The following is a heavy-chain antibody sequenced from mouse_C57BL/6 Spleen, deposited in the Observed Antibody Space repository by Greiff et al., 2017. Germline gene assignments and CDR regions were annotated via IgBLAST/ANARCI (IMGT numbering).Heavy chain of an antibody. CDR2: IYPGDGDT. Sequence: QVQLQPSGPELVKPGASVKISCKASGYAFSSSWMNWVKQRPGKGLEWIGRIYPGDGDTNYNGKFKGKATLTADKSSSTAYMQLSSLTSEDSAVYFCARFDGYYVRYAMDYWGQGTSVTVSS. V-gene: IGHV1-82*01. J-gene: IGHJ4*01. D-gene: IGHD2-3*01. CDR3: ARFDGYYVRYAMDY. CDR1: GYAFSSSW.